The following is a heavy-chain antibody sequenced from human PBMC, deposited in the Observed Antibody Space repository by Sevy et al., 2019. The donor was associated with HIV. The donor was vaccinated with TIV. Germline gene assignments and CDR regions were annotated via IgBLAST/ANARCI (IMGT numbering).Heavy chain of an antibody. V-gene: IGHV3-15*01. D-gene: IGHD2-8*01. CDR3: CTEGNVLLAEGWGHWFDP. J-gene: IGHJ5*02. Sequence: GGSLRLSCAASGFTFNNAWMSWVRQAPGKGLEWIGRIKNKPDGGTTDYAAPVKGRFTISRDDSKNILYLQMNSLKTEDTAVYYCCTEGNVLLAEGWGHWFDPWGQGTLVTASS. CDR2: IKNKPDGGTT. CDR1: GFTFNNAW.